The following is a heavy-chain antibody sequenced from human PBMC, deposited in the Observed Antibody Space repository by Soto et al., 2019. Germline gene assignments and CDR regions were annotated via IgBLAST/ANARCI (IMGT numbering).Heavy chain of an antibody. Sequence: ASVKVSCKASGYTFTSYGISWVRQAPGQGLKWMGWISAYNGNTNYAQKLQGRVTMTTDTSTSTAYMELRSLRSDDTAVYYCARVWFGELLQDNWFDPWGQGTLVTVSS. CDR3: ARVWFGELLQDNWFDP. CDR1: GYTFTSYG. V-gene: IGHV1-18*01. CDR2: ISAYNGNT. D-gene: IGHD3-10*01. J-gene: IGHJ5*02.